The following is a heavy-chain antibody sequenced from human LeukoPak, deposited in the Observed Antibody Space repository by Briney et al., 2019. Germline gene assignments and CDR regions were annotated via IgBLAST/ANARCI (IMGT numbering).Heavy chain of an antibody. Sequence: GGSLRLSCAASGFTFSSYGMNWVRQAPGKGLEWVSSISSSSSYIYYADSVKGRFTISRDNAKNSLYLQMNSLRAEDTAVYYCARDVRYSSSWPPYYYYYYGMDVWGQGTTVTVSS. V-gene: IGHV3-21*01. D-gene: IGHD6-13*01. J-gene: IGHJ6*02. CDR3: ARDVRYSSSWPPYYYYYYGMDV. CDR1: GFTFSSYG. CDR2: ISSSSSYI.